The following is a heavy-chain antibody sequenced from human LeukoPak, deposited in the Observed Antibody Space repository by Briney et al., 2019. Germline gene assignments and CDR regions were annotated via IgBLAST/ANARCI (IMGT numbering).Heavy chain of an antibody. J-gene: IGHJ4*02. Sequence: GGSLRLSCAASGFRFTSYWMSWVRQAPGKGMEWVANINQDGSEKYYGDSVKGRFTISRDNAKNSLYLQMSSLRAEDTAVYFCARDGHPFDSWGQGTLVTVSS. CDR2: INQDGSEK. CDR1: GFRFTSYW. V-gene: IGHV3-7*01. CDR3: ARDGHPFDS.